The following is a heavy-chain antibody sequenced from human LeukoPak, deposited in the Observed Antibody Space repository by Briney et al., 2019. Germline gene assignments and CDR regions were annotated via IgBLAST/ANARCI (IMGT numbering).Heavy chain of an antibody. V-gene: IGHV1-46*01. CDR2: INPSGGST. CDR1: GYTFTSYY. D-gene: IGHD7-27*01. Sequence: ASVKVPCKASGYTFTSYYIHWVRQAPRQGLEWMGIINPSGGSTSYAQKFQGRVTMTRDTSTSTVYMELSSLRSEDTAVYYCARGFAGDLDYWGQGTLVTVSS. J-gene: IGHJ4*02. CDR3: ARGFAGDLDY.